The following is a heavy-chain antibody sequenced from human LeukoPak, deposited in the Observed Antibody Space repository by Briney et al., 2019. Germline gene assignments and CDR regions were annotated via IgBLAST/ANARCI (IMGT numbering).Heavy chain of an antibody. CDR1: GYTFTGYY. CDR2: INPNSGGT. J-gene: IGHJ4*02. D-gene: IGHD3-22*01. CDR3: ARDPDYYDSSGYYPY. Sequence: ASVKVSCKASGYTFTGYYMHWVRQAPGQGLEWMGWINPNSGGTNYAQKFQGRVTMTRDTSISTAYMELSRPRSDDTAVYYCARDPDYYDSSGYYPYWGQGTLVTVSS. V-gene: IGHV1-2*02.